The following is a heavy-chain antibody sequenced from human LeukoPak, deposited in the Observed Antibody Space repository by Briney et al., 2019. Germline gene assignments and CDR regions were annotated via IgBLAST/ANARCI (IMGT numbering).Heavy chain of an antibody. D-gene: IGHD6-6*01. CDR2: IKQDGSDK. CDR1: GFTFGNYW. V-gene: IGHV3-7*01. J-gene: IGHJ4*02. CDR3: ARWATSFDL. Sequence: PGGSLRLSCAASGFTFGNYWMSWVRQAPGKELEWVANIKQDGSDKYYVDSVTGRFTISRDNAKNSLYLQMNSLRAEDTAVYYCARWATSFDLWGQGTLVTVSS.